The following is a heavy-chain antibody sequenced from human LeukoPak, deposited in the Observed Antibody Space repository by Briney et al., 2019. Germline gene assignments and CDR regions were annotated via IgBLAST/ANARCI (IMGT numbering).Heavy chain of an antibody. Sequence: PSETLSLTCTVSGGSISSRSYYWGWIRQPPGKGLEWIGSIYYSGSTYYNPSLKSRVTISVDTSKNQFSLKLSSVTAADTAVYYCARHGGGYCSGGSCYGGFEYYWGQGTLVTVSS. J-gene: IGHJ4*02. CDR3: ARHGGGYCSGGSCYGGFEYY. CDR2: IYYSGST. CDR1: GGSISSRSYY. D-gene: IGHD2-15*01. V-gene: IGHV4-39*01.